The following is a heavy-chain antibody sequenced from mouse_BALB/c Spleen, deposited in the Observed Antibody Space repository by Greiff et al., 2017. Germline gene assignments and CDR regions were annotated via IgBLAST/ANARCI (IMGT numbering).Heavy chain of an antibody. CDR3: ARSSMITTDWFAY. V-gene: IGHV5-17*02. CDR1: GFTFSSFG. Sequence: EVQGVESGGGLVQPGGSRKLSCAASGFTFSSFGMHWVRQAPEKGLEWVAYISSGSSTIYYADTVKGRFTISRDNPKNTLFLQMTSLRSEDTAMYYCARSSMITTDWFAYWGQGTLVTVSA. D-gene: IGHD2-4*01. CDR2: ISSGSSTI. J-gene: IGHJ3*01.